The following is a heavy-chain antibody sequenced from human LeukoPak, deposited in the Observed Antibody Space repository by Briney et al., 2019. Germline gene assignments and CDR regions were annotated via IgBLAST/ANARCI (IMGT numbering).Heavy chain of an antibody. J-gene: IGHJ4*02. V-gene: IGHV4-38-2*02. Sequence: SETLSLTCTVSGYSISSGYYWGWIRQPPGKGLEWIGSIYHSGSTYYNPSLKSRVTISVDTSKNQFSLKLSSVTAADTAVYYCASFGIRTYYFDYWGQGTLVTVSS. CDR3: ASFGIRTYYFDY. CDR2: IYHSGST. CDR1: GYSISSGYY. D-gene: IGHD3-16*01.